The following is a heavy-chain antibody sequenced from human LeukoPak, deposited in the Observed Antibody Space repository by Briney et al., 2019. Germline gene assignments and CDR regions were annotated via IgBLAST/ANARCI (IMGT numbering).Heavy chain of an antibody. CDR3: ARGGLGRYYYMDV. D-gene: IGHD1-26*01. CDR2: ISYDGSNK. J-gene: IGHJ6*03. CDR1: GFAFSNYG. V-gene: IGHV3-30*03. Sequence: GGSLRLSCAASGFAFSNYGMHWVRQAPGKGLDWVAVISYDGSNKYYADSVKGRFTISRDNSKNTLFLQMNSLRAEDTSVYYCARGGLGRYYYMDVWGKGTTVTISS.